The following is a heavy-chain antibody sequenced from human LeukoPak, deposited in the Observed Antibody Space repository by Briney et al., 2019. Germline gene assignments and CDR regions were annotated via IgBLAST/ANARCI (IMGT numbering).Heavy chain of an antibody. V-gene: IGHV4-39*01. CDR2: IYYSGST. CDR1: GGSIGSSSYY. J-gene: IGHJ4*02. CDR3: ARQEGIARGFFDY. D-gene: IGHD6-13*01. Sequence: SETLSLTCTVSGGSIGSSSYYWGWIRQPPGKGLEWIGSIYYSGSTYYNPSLKSRVTISVDTSKNQFSLKLSSVTAADTAVYYCARQEGIARGFFDYWGQGTLVTVSS.